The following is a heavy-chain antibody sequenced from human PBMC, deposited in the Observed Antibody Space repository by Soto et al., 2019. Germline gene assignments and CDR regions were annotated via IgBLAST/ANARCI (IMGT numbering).Heavy chain of an antibody. CDR2: ISSSGSTI. Sequence: GGSLRLSFAAPGFTFSSYEMNWVRQAPGKGLEWVSYISSSGSTIYYADSVKGRFTISRDNAKNSLYLQMNSLRAEDTAAYYCAREMATLPRYWYFDLWGRGTLVTVSS. CDR1: GFTFSSYE. V-gene: IGHV3-48*03. CDR3: AREMATLPRYWYFDL. D-gene: IGHD5-12*01. J-gene: IGHJ2*01.